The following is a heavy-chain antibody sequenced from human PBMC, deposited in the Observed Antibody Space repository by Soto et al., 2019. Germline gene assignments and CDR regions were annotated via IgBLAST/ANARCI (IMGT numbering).Heavy chain of an antibody. Sequence: SETLSLTCTVSGGSISNYYWSWIRQPPGKGLEWIGYIHYSGSTNYNPSLKSRVTISVDTFNNQFSLKLSSVSAADTAVYYCARSAAAGEFDIWGQGTMVTVSS. CDR1: GGSISNYY. V-gene: IGHV4-59*01. J-gene: IGHJ3*02. D-gene: IGHD6-13*01. CDR2: IHYSGST. CDR3: ARSAAAGEFDI.